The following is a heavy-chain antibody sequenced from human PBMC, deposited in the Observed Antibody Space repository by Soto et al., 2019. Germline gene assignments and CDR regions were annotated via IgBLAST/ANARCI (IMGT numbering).Heavy chain of an antibody. CDR3: ARENIAAAGRGAFDI. D-gene: IGHD6-13*01. J-gene: IGHJ3*02. CDR1: GFTGSSNY. CDR2: IYSGGST. Sequence: EVQLVETGGGLIQPGGSLRLSCAASGFTGSSNYMSWVRQAPGKGLEWVSVIYSGGSTYYADSVKGRFTISRDNSKNTLDLQMNSLRAEDTAVYYCARENIAAAGRGAFDIWGQGTMVTVSS. V-gene: IGHV3-53*02.